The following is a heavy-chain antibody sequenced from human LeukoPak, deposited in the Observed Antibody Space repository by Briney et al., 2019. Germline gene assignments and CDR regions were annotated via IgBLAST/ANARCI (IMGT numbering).Heavy chain of an antibody. V-gene: IGHV1-2*06. D-gene: IGHD3-10*01. CDR1: GYTFTNYY. CDR3: ASMAGGASNLDYFDY. J-gene: IGHJ4*02. CDR2: INPNSGGT. Sequence: ASVKVSCKASGYTFTNYYIHWVRQAPGQGLEWMGRINPNSGGTNYAQKFQGRVTMTRDTSISTAYMELSRLRSDDTAVYYCASMAGGASNLDYFDYWGQGTLVTVSS.